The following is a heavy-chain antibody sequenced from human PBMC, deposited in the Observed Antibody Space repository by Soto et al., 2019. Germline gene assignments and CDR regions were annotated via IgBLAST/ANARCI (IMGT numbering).Heavy chain of an antibody. CDR1: GYTFTSYD. V-gene: IGHV1-8*01. D-gene: IGHD6-19*01. Sequence: QVQLVQSGAEVKKPGASVKVSCKASGYTFTSYDINWVRQATGQGLEWMGWMNPNSGNTGYAQKFQGRVTMTRNTSISTAYMELSSLRSEDTAVYYCAKSSGWYRGDAFDIWGQGTMVTVSS. J-gene: IGHJ3*02. CDR2: MNPNSGNT. CDR3: AKSSGWYRGDAFDI.